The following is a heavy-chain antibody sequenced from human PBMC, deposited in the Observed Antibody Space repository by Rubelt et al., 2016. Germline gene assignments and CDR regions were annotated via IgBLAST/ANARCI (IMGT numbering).Heavy chain of an antibody. Sequence: QVQLQESGPGLVKPSETLSLTCTVSGGSIRSYYWSWIRQPPGKGLEWIGYVYYSESTNSNPSLKSRVTISVDTSKNHFSRKLGSGTAADTAVYYCASSTVTNRYWYFDLWGRGTLVTVSS. V-gene: IGHV4-59*08. D-gene: IGHD4-17*01. CDR3: ASSTVTNRYWYFDL. CDR2: VYYSEST. J-gene: IGHJ2*01. CDR1: GGSIRSYY.